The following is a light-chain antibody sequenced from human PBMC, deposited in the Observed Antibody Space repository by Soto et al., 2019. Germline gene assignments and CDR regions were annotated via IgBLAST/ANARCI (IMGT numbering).Light chain of an antibody. V-gene: IGLV2-14*01. CDR1: SSDVGGYNY. J-gene: IGLJ3*02. CDR2: EVS. CDR3: SSYTSGSIWV. Sequence: QSVLTQPASVSGSPGQSITISCTGTSSDVGGYNYVSWYQQHPGKAPKLMIYEVSNRPSGVSNRFSGSKSGNTASLTISGLQAEDEADYYCSSYTSGSIWVFSGGTKLTVL.